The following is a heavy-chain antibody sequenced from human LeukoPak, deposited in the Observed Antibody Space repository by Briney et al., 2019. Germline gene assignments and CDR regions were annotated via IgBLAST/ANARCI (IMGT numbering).Heavy chain of an antibody. CDR2: IRDKTYGGTT. Sequence: PGGSLRLSCTASGFTFGDYAMSWVRQAPGKGLAWVGFIRDKTYGGTTEYAASVKGRFTISRDDSRSTAYLQMNGLKTEDTAVYYCTRDRGYCSSTSCYAWFDPWGQGTLVTVSS. V-gene: IGHV3-49*04. CDR3: TRDRGYCSSTSCYAWFDP. CDR1: GFTFGDYA. D-gene: IGHD2-2*01. J-gene: IGHJ5*02.